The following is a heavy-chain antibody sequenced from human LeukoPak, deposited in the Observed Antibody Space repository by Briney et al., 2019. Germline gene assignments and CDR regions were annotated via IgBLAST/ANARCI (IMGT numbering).Heavy chain of an antibody. CDR2: INHSGST. D-gene: IGHD3-3*01. CDR3: ARGRDDFWSGYYYFDY. V-gene: IGHV4-34*01. Sequence: PSETLSLTCTVYGGSFSGYYWSWIRQPPGKGLEWIGEINHSGSTNYNPSLKSRVTISVDTSKNQFSLKLSSMTAADTAVYYCARGRDDFWSGYYYFDYWGQGTLVTVSS. J-gene: IGHJ4*02. CDR1: GGSFSGYY.